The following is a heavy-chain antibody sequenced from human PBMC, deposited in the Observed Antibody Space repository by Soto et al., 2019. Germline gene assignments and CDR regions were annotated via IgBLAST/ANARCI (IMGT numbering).Heavy chain of an antibody. CDR2: IYHSGST. V-gene: IGHV4-30-2*01. Sequence: SETLSLTCAVSGGSISSGGYSWSWIRQPPGKGLEWIGYIYHSGSTYYNPSLKSRVTISVDRSKNQFSLKLSSVTAADTAVYYCARIAYYDSSGPDYWGQGTLVTV. D-gene: IGHD3-22*01. CDR1: GGSISSGGYS. J-gene: IGHJ4*02. CDR3: ARIAYYDSSGPDY.